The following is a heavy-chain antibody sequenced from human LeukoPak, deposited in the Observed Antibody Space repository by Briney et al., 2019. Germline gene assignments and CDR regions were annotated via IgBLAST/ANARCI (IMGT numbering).Heavy chain of an antibody. V-gene: IGHV4-61*02. CDR2: IYTSGST. J-gene: IGHJ4*02. CDR3: ARYGRYFDY. CDR1: GGSISSGSYY. D-gene: IGHD4-17*01. Sequence: SETLSLTCTVSGGSISSGSYYWSWIRQPAGKGLEWIGRIYTSGSTNYNPSLKSRVTISVDTSKNQFSLKLSSVTAADTAVYYCARYGRYFDYWGQGTLVTVSS.